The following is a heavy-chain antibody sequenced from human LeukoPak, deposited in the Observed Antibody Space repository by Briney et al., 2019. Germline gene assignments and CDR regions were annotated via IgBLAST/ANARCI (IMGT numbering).Heavy chain of an antibody. Sequence: GGSLRLSCAASGFTFSSYWMSWVRQAPGKGLEWVANIKQDGSEKYYVDSVKGRFTISRDNAKNSLYLQMNSLRAEDTAVYYCARGGGIAARPFDYWGRGTLVTVSS. CDR2: IKQDGSEK. J-gene: IGHJ4*02. CDR3: ARGGGIAARPFDY. CDR1: GFTFSSYW. V-gene: IGHV3-7*04. D-gene: IGHD6-6*01.